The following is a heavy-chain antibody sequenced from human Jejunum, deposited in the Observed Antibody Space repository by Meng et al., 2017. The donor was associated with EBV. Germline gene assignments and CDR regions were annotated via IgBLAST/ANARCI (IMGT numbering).Heavy chain of an antibody. J-gene: IGHJ4*02. V-gene: IGHV4-34*02. CDR1: RGSFSGYY. CDR3: ARVAFSYTTRSLDS. CDR2: INHSGST. D-gene: IGHD3-16*02. Sequence: QVQLQPWGAGLVNPSDTLSLTCAVYRGSFSGYYWRWIRQHPGKGLEWIGEINHSGSTNYHPSLRSRVTISVETSKNQFSLRLNSVTAADTAVYYCARVAFSYTTRSLDSWGQGTLVTVSS.